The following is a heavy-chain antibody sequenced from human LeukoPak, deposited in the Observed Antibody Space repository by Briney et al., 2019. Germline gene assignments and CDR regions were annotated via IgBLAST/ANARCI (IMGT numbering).Heavy chain of an antibody. V-gene: IGHV4-61*10. CDR3: ARSYYDRSGYYLDAFDI. CDR2: IDSTGNT. CDR1: GGSISSGNYY. D-gene: IGHD3-22*01. J-gene: IGHJ3*02. Sequence: PSETLSLTCIVSGGSISSGNYYWTWIRQPAGKGLEWIGLIDSTGNTLYNPSLKSRVTISVDTSKNQFSLKLSSVTAADTAVYYCARSYYDRSGYYLDAFDIWGQGTMVTVSS.